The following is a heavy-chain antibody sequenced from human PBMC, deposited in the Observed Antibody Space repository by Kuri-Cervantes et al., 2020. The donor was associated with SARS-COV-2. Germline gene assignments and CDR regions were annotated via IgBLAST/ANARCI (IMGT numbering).Heavy chain of an antibody. CDR2: IYYSGST. D-gene: IGHD3-22*01. J-gene: IGHJ4*02. Sequence: GSLRLSCTVSGGSISSHYWSWIRQPPGKGLEWIGYIYYSGSTNYNPSLKSRVTISVDTSKNQFSLKLSSVTAADTAVYYCARLGEYYYDSRPDYWGQGTLVTVSS. CDR1: GGSISSHY. V-gene: IGHV4-59*08. CDR3: ARLGEYYYDSRPDY.